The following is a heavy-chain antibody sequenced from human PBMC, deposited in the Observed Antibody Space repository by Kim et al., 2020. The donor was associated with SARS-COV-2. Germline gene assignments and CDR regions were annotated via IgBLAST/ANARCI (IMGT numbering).Heavy chain of an antibody. D-gene: IGHD3-10*01. CDR3: AREGNITMVRGVIITPRYYYGMDV. Sequence: SQTLSLTCAISGDSVSSNSAAWNWIRQSPSRGLEWLGRTYYRSKWYNDYAVSVKSRITINPDTSKNQFSLQLNSVTPEDTAVYYCAREGNITMVRGVIITPRYYYGMDVWGQGTTVTVSS. CDR2: TYYRSKWYN. CDR1: GDSVSSNSAA. J-gene: IGHJ6*02. V-gene: IGHV6-1*01.